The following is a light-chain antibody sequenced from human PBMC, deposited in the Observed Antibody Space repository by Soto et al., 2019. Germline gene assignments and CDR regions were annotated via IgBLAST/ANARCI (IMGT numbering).Light chain of an antibody. J-gene: IGKJ5*01. Sequence: DSQVTPSPATLYACVGHRVTISCRARKSIGTCVAWYKQKPGKAPKFLIYDACTLESGVPSRFSGSGSGTEFTLTISSLQADDVATYYCQEYKSYPVSFGQGTRLDI. CDR1: KSIGTC. CDR2: DAC. V-gene: IGKV1-5*01. CDR3: QEYKSYPVS.